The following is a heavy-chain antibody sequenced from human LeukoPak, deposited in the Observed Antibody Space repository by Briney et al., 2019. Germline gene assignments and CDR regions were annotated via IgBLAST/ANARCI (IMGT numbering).Heavy chain of an antibody. D-gene: IGHD5-12*01. CDR1: GFTHNNNY. V-gene: IGHV3-66*04. CDR2: IYSGNRT. J-gene: IGHJ6*02. Sequence: GGPLTLSCTPSGFTHNNNYMTWVRQAPGKGREWVSDIYSGNRTKYAESVKGRFIIYRDNSKNTLLFQMNSLRAEDTAVYYCARLTSGNGLDVWGQGTTVTVS. CDR3: ARLTSGNGLDV.